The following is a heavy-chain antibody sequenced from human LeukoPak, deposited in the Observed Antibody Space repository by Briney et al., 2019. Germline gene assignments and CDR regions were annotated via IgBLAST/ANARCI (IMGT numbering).Heavy chain of an antibody. Sequence: GGSLRLSCAASGFTFSSYEMNWVRQAPGKGLEWVSYISSSGSTIYYADSVKGRFTISRDNAKNSLYLQMNSLRAEDTAVYYCAREGLYGDYLYYFDYWGQGTLVTVSS. CDR3: AREGLYGDYLYYFDY. CDR1: GFTFSSYE. V-gene: IGHV3-48*03. J-gene: IGHJ4*02. D-gene: IGHD4-17*01. CDR2: ISSSGSTI.